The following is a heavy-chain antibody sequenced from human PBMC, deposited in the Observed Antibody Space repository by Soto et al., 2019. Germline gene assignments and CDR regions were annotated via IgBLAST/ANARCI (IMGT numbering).Heavy chain of an antibody. CDR3: AREGVVVVIAAMPDAFDI. Sequence: PSETLSLTCTVSGGSISSGGYYWSWILQHPGKGLEWIGYIYYSGSTYYNPSLKSRVTISVDTSKNQFSLKLSSVTAADTAVYYCAREGVVVVIAAMPDAFDIWGQRRIVTAS. D-gene: IGHD2-2*01. CDR2: IYYSGST. V-gene: IGHV4-31*03. J-gene: IGHJ3*02. CDR1: GGSISSGGYY.